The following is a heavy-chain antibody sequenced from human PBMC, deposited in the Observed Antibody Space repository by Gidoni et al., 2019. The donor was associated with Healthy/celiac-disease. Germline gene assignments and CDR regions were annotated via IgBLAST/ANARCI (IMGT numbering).Heavy chain of an antibody. Sequence: QVQLVESGGGVVQPGRSLRLSCAASGFTFSSYAMHWVRQAPGKGLEWVAVISYDGSNKYYADSVKGRFTISRDNSKNTLYLEMNSLRAEDTAVYYCARERIQLWFHQLHTAAGLDYWGQGTLVTVSS. CDR2: ISYDGSNK. J-gene: IGHJ4*02. V-gene: IGHV3-30-3*01. D-gene: IGHD5-18*01. CDR3: ARERIQLWFHQLHTAAGLDY. CDR1: GFTFSSYA.